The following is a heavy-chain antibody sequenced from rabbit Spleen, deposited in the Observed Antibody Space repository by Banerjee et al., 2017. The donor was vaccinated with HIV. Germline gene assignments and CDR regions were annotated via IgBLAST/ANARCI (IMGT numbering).Heavy chain of an antibody. CDR1: GFSFSSSAW. CDR2: IYSTSGTT. CDR3: ARDDALTHSYAFNL. D-gene: IGHD4-1*01. V-gene: IGHV1S45*01. J-gene: IGHJ4*01. Sequence: QEQLEESGGDLVKPGASLTLTCTASGFSFSSSAWIYWVRQAPGKGLEWIACIYSTSGTTYYASWAKGRFTISKTSSTTVTLQMTSLTAADTATYFCARDDALTHSYAFNLWGPGTLVTVS.